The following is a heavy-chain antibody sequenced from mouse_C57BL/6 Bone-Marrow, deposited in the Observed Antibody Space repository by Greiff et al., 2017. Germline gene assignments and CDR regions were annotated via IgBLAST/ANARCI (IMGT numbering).Heavy chain of an antibody. CDR2: INPYNGGT. V-gene: IGHV1-19*01. CDR3: ARGYYGSSSWFAY. CDR1: GYTFTDYY. Sequence: EVHLVESGPVLVKPGASVKMSCKASGYTFTDYYMNWVKQSHGKSLEWIGVINPYNGGTSYNQKFKGKATLTVDKSSSTAYMELNSLTSEDSAVYYCARGYYGSSSWFAYWGQGTLVTVSA. D-gene: IGHD1-1*01. J-gene: IGHJ3*01.